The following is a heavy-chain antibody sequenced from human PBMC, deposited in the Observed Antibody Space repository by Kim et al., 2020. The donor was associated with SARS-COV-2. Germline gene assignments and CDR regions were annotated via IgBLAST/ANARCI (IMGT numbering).Heavy chain of an antibody. CDR3: ALSNHGWPTPFDY. J-gene: IGHJ4*02. Sequence: GESLKISCKGSGYNFTNYWIGWVRQMPGKGLEWVGSVYPGDSDTRDSPSFEGQVTISADKSLSTAYLQWRSLKASDTAMYYCALSNHGWPTPFDYWGQGTLVTVSS. D-gene: IGHD6-19*01. CDR2: VYPGDSDT. V-gene: IGHV5-51*01. CDR1: GYNFTNYW.